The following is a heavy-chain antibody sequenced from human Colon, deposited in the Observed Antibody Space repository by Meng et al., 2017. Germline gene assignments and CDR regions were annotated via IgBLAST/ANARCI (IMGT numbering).Heavy chain of an antibody. V-gene: IGHV3-21*01. CDR1: GFTFSSYS. CDR3: ARDPSPVKNYYDSSGHDY. Sequence: GESLKISCAASGFTFSSYSMNWVRQAPGKGLEWVSSISSSSSYIYYADSVKGRFTISRDNAKNSLYLQMNSLRAEDTAVYYCARDPSPVKNYYDSSGHDYCGQGTLVTVSS. D-gene: IGHD3-22*01. CDR2: ISSSSSYI. J-gene: IGHJ4*02.